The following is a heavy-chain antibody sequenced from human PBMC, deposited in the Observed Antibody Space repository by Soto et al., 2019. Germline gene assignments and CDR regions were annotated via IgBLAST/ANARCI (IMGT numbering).Heavy chain of an antibody. CDR3: AKDRYSTNWNDAFDI. CDR2: ISGSGGST. D-gene: IGHD6-13*01. CDR1: GFTFSGYA. V-gene: IGHV3-23*01. Sequence: GGSLRLSCTASGFTFSGYAMSWVRQAPGKGLEWVSGISGSGGSTYYADSVKGRFTISRDNSKNTLYLQMNSLRAEDTAIYYCAKDRYSTNWNDAFDIWGQGTMVTVSS. J-gene: IGHJ3*02.